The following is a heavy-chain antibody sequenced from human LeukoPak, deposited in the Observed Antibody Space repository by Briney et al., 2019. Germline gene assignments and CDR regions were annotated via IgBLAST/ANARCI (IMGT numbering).Heavy chain of an antibody. CDR3: ARDRGPALVATTSTGFPHYGMDV. J-gene: IGHJ6*02. V-gene: IGHV1-18*01. CDR2: ISAYNGNT. CDR1: GYTFTSYG. Sequence: ASVKVSCKASGYTFTSYGISWVRQAPGQGLEWMGWISAYNGNTNYAQKLQGRVTMTTDTSTSTAYMELRSLRSDDTAVYYCARDRGPALVATTSTGFPHYGMDVWGQGTTVTVSS. D-gene: IGHD5-12*01.